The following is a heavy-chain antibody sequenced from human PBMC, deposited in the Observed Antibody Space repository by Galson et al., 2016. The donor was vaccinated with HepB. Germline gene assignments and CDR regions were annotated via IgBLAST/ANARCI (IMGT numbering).Heavy chain of an antibody. Sequence: SLRLSCAASGFTFSDSWMSWVRQAPGKGLEWVANINHDGSAIFYVDSVKGRFIISRDHAKSSLYSQMHSLRAEDTAVYYCATSDDAPANDWGQGTLVTVSS. J-gene: IGHJ4*02. V-gene: IGHV3-7*02. CDR3: ATSDDAPAND. CDR1: GFTFSDSW. D-gene: IGHD2-8*01. CDR2: INHDGSAI.